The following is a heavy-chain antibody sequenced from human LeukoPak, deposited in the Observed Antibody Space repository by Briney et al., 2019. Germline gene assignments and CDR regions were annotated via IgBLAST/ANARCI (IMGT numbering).Heavy chain of an antibody. Sequence: PSETLSLTCTVSGGSISSYYWSWIRQPPGKGLEWIGYIYYSGSTNYNPSLKSRVTISVDTSKNQFSLKLSSVTAADTAVYYCARGRAGRGYGYVIYYYYYMDVWGKGTTVTVSS. CDR3: ARGRAGRGYGYVIYYYYYMDV. D-gene: IGHD5-18*01. J-gene: IGHJ6*03. V-gene: IGHV4-59*01. CDR1: GGSISSYY. CDR2: IYYSGST.